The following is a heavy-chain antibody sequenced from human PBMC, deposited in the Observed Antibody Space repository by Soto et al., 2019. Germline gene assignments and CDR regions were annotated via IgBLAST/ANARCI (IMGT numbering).Heavy chain of an antibody. V-gene: IGHV3-7*03. CDR2: IKQDGSEK. J-gene: IGHJ3*02. CDR3: ASVVTIDAFDI. D-gene: IGHD2-15*01. CDR1: GLTFSIYW. Sequence: WWSLRLSCAASGLTFSIYWMSWFRQAPGKGLEWVANIKQDGSEKYYVDSVKGRFTISRDNAKNSLYLQMNSLRAEDTAVYYCASVVTIDAFDIWGQGTMVTVSS.